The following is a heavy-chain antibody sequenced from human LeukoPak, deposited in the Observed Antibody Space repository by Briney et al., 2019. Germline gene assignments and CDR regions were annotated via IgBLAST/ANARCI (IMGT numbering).Heavy chain of an antibody. D-gene: IGHD6-19*01. CDR1: GGSISSYY. V-gene: IGHV4-59*08. CDR3: ASTPFGEQWLVSY. J-gene: IGHJ4*02. CDR2: IYYSGST. Sequence: SETLSLTCTVSGGSISSYYWSWIRQPPGKGLEWIGYIYYSGSTNYNPSLKSRVTISVDTSKNQFSLKLSSVTAADTAVYYCASTPFGEQWLVSYWGQGTLVTVSS.